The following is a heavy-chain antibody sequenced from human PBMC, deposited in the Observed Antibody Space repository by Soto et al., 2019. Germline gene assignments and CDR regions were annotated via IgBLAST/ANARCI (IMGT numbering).Heavy chain of an antibody. CDR2: INAGNGNT. Sequence: QVQLVQSGAEVKKPGASVKVSCKASGYTFTSYAMHWVRQAPGQRLERMGWINAGNGNTKYSQKFQGRVTITRDTSASTAYMELSSLRSEDTAVYYCASGGYSYGYGGGWFDPWRQGTLVTVSS. J-gene: IGHJ5*02. CDR1: GYTFTSYA. CDR3: ASGGYSYGYGGGWFDP. D-gene: IGHD5-18*01. V-gene: IGHV1-3*01.